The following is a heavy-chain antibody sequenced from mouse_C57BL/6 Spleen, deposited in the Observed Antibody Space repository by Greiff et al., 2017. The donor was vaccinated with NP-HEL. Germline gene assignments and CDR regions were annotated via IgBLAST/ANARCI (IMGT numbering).Heavy chain of an antibody. J-gene: IGHJ4*01. CDR2: ISGGGDNT. CDR3: ARHRLGRAMDY. D-gene: IGHD4-1*01. CDR1: GFTFSSYT. V-gene: IGHV5-9*01. Sequence: EVHLVESGGGLVKPGGSLKLSCAASGFTFSSYTMSWVRQTPEKRLEWVATISGGGDNTYYLDSVKGRFTISRDNAKNTLYLQMSSLRSEDTALYYCARHRLGRAMDYWGQGTSVTVSS.